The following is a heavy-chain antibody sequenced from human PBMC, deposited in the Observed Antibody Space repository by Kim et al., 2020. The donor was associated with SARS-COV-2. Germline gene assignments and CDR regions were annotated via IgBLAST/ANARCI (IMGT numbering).Heavy chain of an antibody. V-gene: IGHV3-7*01. Sequence: GGSLRLSCEASGFAFTIYWMLWVLQAPGKGLEWVASVKQDGSDRAYVDSVKGRFTISRDNAKNSHFLQMSNLRAEDTAVYYCVRGNTMDVWGQGTTVTVS. CDR2: VKQDGSDR. CDR3: VRGNTMDV. J-gene: IGHJ6*02. CDR1: GFAFTIYW.